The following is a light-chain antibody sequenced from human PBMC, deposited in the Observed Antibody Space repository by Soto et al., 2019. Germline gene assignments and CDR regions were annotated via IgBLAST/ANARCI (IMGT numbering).Light chain of an antibody. J-gene: IGKJ4*01. CDR3: QQANSFPLT. V-gene: IGKV1-12*01. CDR1: QGISNW. CDR2: TGS. Sequence: DIQMTQSPSSVSASVGDRVSITYRASQGISNWLAWYQQKPGRAPKLLIYTGSSLQSGVPSRFSGTGSGTDFTLNISSLQPEDVATYYCQQANSFPLTFDGGTKVEIK.